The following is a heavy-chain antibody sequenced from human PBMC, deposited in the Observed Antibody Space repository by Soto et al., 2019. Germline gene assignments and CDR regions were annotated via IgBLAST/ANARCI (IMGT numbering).Heavy chain of an antibody. D-gene: IGHD2-15*01. J-gene: IGHJ2*01. CDR2: IWYDGSNK. V-gene: IGHV3-33*01. Sequence: GFLRLSCAASWFTLKCHGQHWGRQALGKGLEWVAVIWYDGSNKYYADSVKGRFTISRDNSKNTLYLQMNSLRAEGTAVYYCAREGVVVVAAGSYDYWYFDLWGRGTLVTVSS. CDR3: AREGVVVVAAGSYDYWYFDL. CDR1: WFTLKCHG.